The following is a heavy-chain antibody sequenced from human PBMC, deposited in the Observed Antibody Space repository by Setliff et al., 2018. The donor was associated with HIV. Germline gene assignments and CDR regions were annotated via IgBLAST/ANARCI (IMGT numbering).Heavy chain of an antibody. CDR1: GYSFTNHY. J-gene: IGHJ5*02. CDR2: INPTGGST. V-gene: IGHV1-46*01. CDR3: ARVRYCSGGSCYGGEYWFDP. D-gene: IGHD2-15*01. Sequence: ASVKVSCKPSGYSFTNHYMHWVRQAPGQGLEWMGVINPTGGSTRNTQKFQGRVAMTRDTSTSTVYMKLSSLRSEDTAVYYCARVRYCSGGSCYGGEYWFDPWGQGTLVTVSS.